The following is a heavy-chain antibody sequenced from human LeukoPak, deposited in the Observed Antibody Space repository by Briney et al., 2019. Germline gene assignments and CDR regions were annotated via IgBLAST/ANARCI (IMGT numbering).Heavy chain of an antibody. J-gene: IGHJ4*02. Sequence: SETLSLTCTVPGESITTYKWSWIRQPPGKGLEWIGYIYHSGSTNYNPSLKSRVTISADTSKDQFSLKLASVTAADTAVYYCAPGYSSTWYYFDYWGQGTLVTVSS. V-gene: IGHV4-59*01. CDR2: IYHSGST. CDR1: GESITTYK. D-gene: IGHD6-13*01. CDR3: APGYSSTWYYFDY.